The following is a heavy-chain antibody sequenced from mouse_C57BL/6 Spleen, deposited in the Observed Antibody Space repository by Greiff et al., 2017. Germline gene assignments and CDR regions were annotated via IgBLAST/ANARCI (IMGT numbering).Heavy chain of an antibody. CDR2: ISDGGSYT. CDR1: GFTFSSYA. V-gene: IGHV5-4*01. J-gene: IGHJ4*01. D-gene: IGHD2-4*01. Sequence: EVQVVESGGGLVKPGGSLKLSCAASGFTFSSYAMSWVRQTPEKRLEWVATISDGGSYTYYPDNVKGRFTISRDNAKNNLYLQMSHLKSEDTAMYYCARDGYYDYDGYAMDYWGQGTSVTVSS. CDR3: ARDGYYDYDGYAMDY.